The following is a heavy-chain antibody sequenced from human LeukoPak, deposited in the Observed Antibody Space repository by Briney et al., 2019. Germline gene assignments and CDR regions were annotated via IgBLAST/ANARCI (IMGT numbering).Heavy chain of an antibody. CDR1: GYTFTSYD. CDR3: ARDFPSYDAFDI. CDR2: MNPNSGNT. V-gene: IGHV1-8*01. Sequence: ASVKVSCKASGYTFTSYDINWVRQATGQGLGWMGWMNPNSGNTGYAQKFQGRVTMTRNTSISTAYMELSSLRSEDTAVYYCARDFPSYDAFDIWGQGTMVTVSS. J-gene: IGHJ3*02.